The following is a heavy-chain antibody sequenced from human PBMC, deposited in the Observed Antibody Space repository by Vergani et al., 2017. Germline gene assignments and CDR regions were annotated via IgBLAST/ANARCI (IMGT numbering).Heavy chain of an antibody. CDR1: GGSISSGDYY. CDR3: ASCVHTYDILTGPPPFDP. V-gene: IGHV4-30-4*01. Sequence: QVQLQESGPGLVKPSQTLSLTCTVSGGSISSGDYYWSWIRQPPGKGLEWIGYIYYSGSTYYNPSLKSRVTISVDTSKNQFSLKLSSVTAAGTAVYYCASCVHTYDILTGPPPFDPWGQGTLVTVSS. D-gene: IGHD3-9*01. J-gene: IGHJ5*02. CDR2: IYYSGST.